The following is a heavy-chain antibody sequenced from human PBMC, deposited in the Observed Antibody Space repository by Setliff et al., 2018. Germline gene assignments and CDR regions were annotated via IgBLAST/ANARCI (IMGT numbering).Heavy chain of an antibody. D-gene: IGHD3-16*01. CDR2: INPKNGGA. V-gene: IGHV1-46*01. CDR3: ARERAGGRGFTFGAIYYYYGMDV. J-gene: IGHJ6*02. Sequence: ASVKVSCKASGYTFTSYYIHWVRQAPGQGLEWMGVINPKNGGATYPQNLQGRVTMTRDTSISTVYMELSSLRFEDTAVYYCARERAGGRGFTFGAIYYYYGMDVWGQGTTVTVSS. CDR1: GYTFTSYY.